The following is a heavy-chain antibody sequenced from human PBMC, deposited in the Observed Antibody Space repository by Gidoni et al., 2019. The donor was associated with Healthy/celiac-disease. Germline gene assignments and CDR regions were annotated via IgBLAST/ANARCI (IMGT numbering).Heavy chain of an antibody. J-gene: IGHJ5*02. CDR3: AGRRIAARPSWFDP. D-gene: IGHD6-6*01. CDR2: IYYSGIT. Sequence: QVQLQESGPGLVQPSETLSLTCTVSGGSISSYHWSWIRQPPGKGLDWIGYIYYSGITNYNPPRKSRVTISVDTSKNQFSLKLSSVTAADTAVYYCAGRRIAARPSWFDPWGQGTLVTVSS. V-gene: IGHV4-59*01. CDR1: GGSISSYH.